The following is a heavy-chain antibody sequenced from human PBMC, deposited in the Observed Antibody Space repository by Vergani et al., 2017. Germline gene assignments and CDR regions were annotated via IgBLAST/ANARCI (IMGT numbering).Heavy chain of an antibody. D-gene: IGHD3-22*01. J-gene: IGHJ4*02. CDR3: ARLYGRDSSGSKYFDY. CDR2: IHPADSDT. Sequence: EVQLVQSGAEVKKPGESLKISCQISGYSFTNYWIGWVRQMPGKGLEWMVIIHPADSDTRYSPSFQGQVTISVDKSISPAYLQRSSLRASDSAMYYCARLYGRDSSGSKYFDYWGQGTLVTVSS. CDR1: GYSFTNYW. V-gene: IGHV5-51*01.